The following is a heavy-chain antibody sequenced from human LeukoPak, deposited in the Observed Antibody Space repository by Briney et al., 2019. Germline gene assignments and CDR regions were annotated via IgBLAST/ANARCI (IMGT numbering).Heavy chain of an antibody. J-gene: IGHJ4*02. CDR2: IKSKTDGGTT. V-gene: IGHV3-15*01. CDR1: GFTFSNYW. D-gene: IGHD5-12*01. CDR3: TTGEIVATIGGFDY. Sequence: TGGSLRLSCAASGFTFSNYWMSWVRQAPGKGLEWVGRIKSKTDGGTTDYAAPVKGRFTISRDDSKNTLYLQMNSLKTEDTAVYYCTTGEIVATIGGFDYWGQGTLVTVSS.